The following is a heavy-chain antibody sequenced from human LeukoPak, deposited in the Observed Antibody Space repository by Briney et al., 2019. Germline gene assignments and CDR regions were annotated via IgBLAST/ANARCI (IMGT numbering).Heavy chain of an antibody. J-gene: IGHJ3*02. Sequence: GGSLRLSCAAAGFTFSTYSMNWVRQAAGKGLEWVSSISGSGSHIYYADSVKGRFTISRDNAKNSLYLQMNSLRAEDTAVYYCARGIVVGATAGEGFDIWGQGTMVTVSS. CDR3: ARGIVVGATAGEGFDI. V-gene: IGHV3-21*01. CDR2: ISGSGSHI. CDR1: GFTFSTYS. D-gene: IGHD1-26*01.